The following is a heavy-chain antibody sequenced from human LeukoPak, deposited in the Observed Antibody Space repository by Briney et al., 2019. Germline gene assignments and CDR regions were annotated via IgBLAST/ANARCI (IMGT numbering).Heavy chain of an antibody. D-gene: IGHD2-2*01. V-gene: IGHV1-18*04. Sequence: ASVKVSCKASGYTFTSYGISWVRQAPGHGLEWMGWISAYNGNTNYAQKLQGRVTMTTDTSTSTAYMELRSLRSDDTAVYYCARTYCSSTSCYWADYWGQGTLVTVSS. CDR3: ARTYCSSTSCYWADY. J-gene: IGHJ4*02. CDR2: ISAYNGNT. CDR1: GYTFTSYG.